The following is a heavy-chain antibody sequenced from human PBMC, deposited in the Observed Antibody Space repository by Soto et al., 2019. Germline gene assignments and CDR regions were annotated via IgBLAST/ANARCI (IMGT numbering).Heavy chain of an antibody. D-gene: IGHD4-17*01. J-gene: IGHJ4*02. CDR1: GFTFSTYA. Sequence: EVQLLESGGGLVQPGGSLRLSCAASGFTFSTYAMIWVRQAPGKGLEWVSVITGSGGSTYYADSVKGRFTISRDTSKNTLSLQMNSMGAEDTAVYYCAKDRYGDYGGIDYWGQGTMVTVSS. CDR3: AKDRYGDYGGIDY. V-gene: IGHV3-23*01. CDR2: ITGSGGST.